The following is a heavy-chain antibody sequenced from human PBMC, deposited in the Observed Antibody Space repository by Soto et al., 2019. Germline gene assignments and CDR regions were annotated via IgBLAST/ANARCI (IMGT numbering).Heavy chain of an antibody. Sequence: SETLSLTCAVSGGSLSSGGYSWSWIRQPPGKGLEWIGYIYHSGSTYYNPSLKSRVTISVDRSKNQFSLKLSSVTAADTAVYYCARLNYDLWSGYNYGMDVWGQGTRVTV. D-gene: IGHD3-3*01. CDR1: GGSLSSGGYS. V-gene: IGHV4-30-2*01. CDR3: ARLNYDLWSGYNYGMDV. J-gene: IGHJ6*02. CDR2: IYHSGST.